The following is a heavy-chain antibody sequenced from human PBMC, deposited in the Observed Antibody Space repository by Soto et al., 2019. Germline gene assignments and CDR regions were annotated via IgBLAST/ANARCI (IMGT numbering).Heavy chain of an antibody. J-gene: IGHJ4*02. D-gene: IGHD2-15*01. CDR2: IILNFGTA. CDR3: ATGYCSATASHSRAGPWLGY. V-gene: IGHV1-69*06. Sequence: QVQLVQSGAEVKRPGSSVTVSCKASGGTFSKDAISWVRQAPGQGLEWMGGIILNFGTANYAQNLQGRLTITADTTKRTVFLELSSLRSEDTAVYYSATGYCSATASHSRAGPWLGYWGQATLVLVSS. CDR1: GGTFSKDA.